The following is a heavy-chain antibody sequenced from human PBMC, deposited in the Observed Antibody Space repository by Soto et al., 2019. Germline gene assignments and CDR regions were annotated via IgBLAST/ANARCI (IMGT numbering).Heavy chain of an antibody. D-gene: IGHD6-19*01. CDR2: IYYSGST. Sequence: KASETLSLTCTFSCGSIITYYWSWIRQPPGKGLEWIGYIYYSGSTSYNPSLKSRVTISVDTSKNQFSLKLRSVTAADTAVYYCASDRSSGWDQGYGMDVWGQGTTVTVSS. V-gene: IGHV4-59*01. CDR3: ASDRSSGWDQGYGMDV. CDR1: CGSIITYY. J-gene: IGHJ6*02.